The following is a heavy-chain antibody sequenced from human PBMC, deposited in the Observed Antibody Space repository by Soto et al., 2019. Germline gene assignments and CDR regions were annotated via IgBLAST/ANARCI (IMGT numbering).Heavy chain of an antibody. CDR1: GFPFSNYY. D-gene: IGHD3-10*01. V-gene: IGHV3-23*01. J-gene: IGHJ6*02. CDR2: ISGSEDNI. CDR3: AKDLHWFAMDV. Sequence: EVQLLESGGGLVQPGGSLRLSCVASGFPFSNYYMDWVRQAPGKGLEWVAVISGSEDNIHYADSVKGRFTISRDNSMNTLYLQMNSLRADDTAIDYCAKDLHWFAMDVWGQGTTVTVSS.